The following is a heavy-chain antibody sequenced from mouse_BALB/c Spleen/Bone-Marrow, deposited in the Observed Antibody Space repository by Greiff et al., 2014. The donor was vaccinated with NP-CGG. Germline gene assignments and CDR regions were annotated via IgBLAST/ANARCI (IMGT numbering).Heavy chain of an antibody. Sequence: LQESGAELVKPGASVKLSCKASGYTFASYWMHWVKQRPGQGLEWIGEINPSNGRTNYNEKFKSKATLTVDKSSSTAYMQLSSLTSEDSAVYYCARDYDYWYFDVWGAGTTVTVSS. D-gene: IGHD2-4*01. CDR3: ARDYDYWYFDV. CDR1: GYTFASYW. V-gene: IGHV1S81*02. CDR2: INPSNGRT. J-gene: IGHJ1*01.